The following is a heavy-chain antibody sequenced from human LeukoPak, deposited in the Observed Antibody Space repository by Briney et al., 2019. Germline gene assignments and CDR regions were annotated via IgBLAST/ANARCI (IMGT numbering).Heavy chain of an antibody. CDR1: GYTFTGYY. D-gene: IGHD6-13*01. Sequence: GASVKVSCKASGYTFTGYYMHWVRQAPGQGLEWMGWINPNSGGTNYAQKFQGRVTMTRDTSISTAYMELSRLRSDDTAVYYCATSIAAAGDYYYYYYMDVWGKGTTVTISS. CDR2: INPNSGGT. J-gene: IGHJ6*03. V-gene: IGHV1-2*02. CDR3: ATSIAAAGDYYYYYYMDV.